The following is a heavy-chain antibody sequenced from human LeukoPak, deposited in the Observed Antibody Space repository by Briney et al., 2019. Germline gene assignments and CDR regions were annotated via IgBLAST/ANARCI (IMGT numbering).Heavy chain of an antibody. Sequence: GGSLRLSCAASGFTLSDYYMSWIRQAPGKGLEWVSYIRSSGSITFYADSAKGRFTISRDNAKNSLYLEMNSLRAEDTAVYYCASVKYYYGSGSYYNVYFQHWGQGTLVTVSS. V-gene: IGHV3-11*01. CDR1: GFTLSDYY. CDR2: IRSSGSIT. J-gene: IGHJ1*01. CDR3: ASVKYYYGSGSYYNVYFQH. D-gene: IGHD3-10*01.